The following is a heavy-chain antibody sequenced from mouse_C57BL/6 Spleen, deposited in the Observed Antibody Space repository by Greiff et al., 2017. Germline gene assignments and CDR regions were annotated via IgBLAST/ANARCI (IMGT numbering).Heavy chain of an antibody. CDR1: GYTFTDYY. CDR3: APEVYYGSSPFDY. Sequence: VQLQQSGPELVKPGASVKISCKASGYTFTDYYMNWVKQSHGKSLEWIGDINPNNGGTSYNQKFKGKATLTVDKSSSTAYMELRSLTSEDSAVYYCAPEVYYGSSPFDYWGQGTTLTVSS. V-gene: IGHV1-26*01. D-gene: IGHD1-1*01. CDR2: INPNNGGT. J-gene: IGHJ2*01.